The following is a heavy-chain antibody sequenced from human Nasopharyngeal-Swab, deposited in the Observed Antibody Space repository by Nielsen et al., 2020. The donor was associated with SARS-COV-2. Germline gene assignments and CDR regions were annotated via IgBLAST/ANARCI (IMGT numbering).Heavy chain of an antibody. CDR3: ATGAAVAGTPISYYYYYGMDV. J-gene: IGHJ6*02. V-gene: IGHV1-24*01. CDR2: FDPEDGET. CDR1: GYTLPELS. D-gene: IGHD6-19*01. Sequence: ASVKVSCKVSGYTLPELSMHWVRQAPGKGLEWMGGFDPEDGETIYAQKFQGRVTMTEDTSTDTAYMELSSLRSEDTAVYYCATGAAVAGTPISYYYYYGMDVWGQGTTVTVSS.